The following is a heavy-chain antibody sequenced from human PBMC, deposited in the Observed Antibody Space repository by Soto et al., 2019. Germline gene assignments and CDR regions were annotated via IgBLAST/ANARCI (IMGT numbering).Heavy chain of an antibody. CDR3: ASGYCSSTSCYGELKY. Sequence: LGESLKISCKGSGYSFTSYWIGWVRQMPGKGLEWMGIIYPGDSDTRYSPSFQGQVTISADKSISTAYLQWSSLKASDTAMYYCASGYCSSTSCYGELKYWGQGTLVTVSS. J-gene: IGHJ4*02. V-gene: IGHV5-51*01. D-gene: IGHD2-2*01. CDR1: GYSFTSYW. CDR2: IYPGDSDT.